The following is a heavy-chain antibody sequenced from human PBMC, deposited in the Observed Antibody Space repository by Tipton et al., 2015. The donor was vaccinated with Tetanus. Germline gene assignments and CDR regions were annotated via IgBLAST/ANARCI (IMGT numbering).Heavy chain of an antibody. J-gene: IGHJ4*02. CDR2: IYYSGST. Sequence: TLSLTCTVSGGSVSSGSYYWSWVRHPPGKGLEWIGYIYYSGSTNYNPSLKSRVTISVDTSKNQFSLKLSSVTAADTAVYYCARHTNFWSGYYIVYWGQGTLVTVSS. V-gene: IGHV4-61*01. CDR3: ARHTNFWSGYYIVY. CDR1: GGSVSSGSYY. D-gene: IGHD3-3*01.